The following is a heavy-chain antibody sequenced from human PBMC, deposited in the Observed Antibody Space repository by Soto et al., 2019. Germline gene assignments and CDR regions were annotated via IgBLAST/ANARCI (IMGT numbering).Heavy chain of an antibody. CDR1: GGSISKYY. CDR2: IYYSGST. D-gene: IGHD2-15*01. Sequence: PAESLSLTCTVSGGSISKYYWSWIRQPPGKGLEWIGYIYYSGSTNYNHSLKSRVTISVDTSTTQSSLQVTSVTAADTAVYYCARVAPAYCSGGTCYYVLDYWGHGTLVIVSS. J-gene: IGHJ4*01. CDR3: ARVAPAYCSGGTCYYVLDY. V-gene: IGHV4-59*01.